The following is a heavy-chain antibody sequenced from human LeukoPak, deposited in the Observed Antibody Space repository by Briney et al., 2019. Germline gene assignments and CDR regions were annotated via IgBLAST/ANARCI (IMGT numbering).Heavy chain of an antibody. CDR2: IIPIFGTA. CDR3: ARDGEMATDY. J-gene: IGHJ4*02. CDR1: GGTLSSYA. D-gene: IGHD5-24*01. Sequence: GASVKVSCKASGGTLSSYAISWVRQAPGQGLEWMGGIIPIFGTANYAQKFQGRVTITADESTSTAYMELSSLRSEDTAVYYCARDGEMATDYWGQGTLVTVSS. V-gene: IGHV1-69*13.